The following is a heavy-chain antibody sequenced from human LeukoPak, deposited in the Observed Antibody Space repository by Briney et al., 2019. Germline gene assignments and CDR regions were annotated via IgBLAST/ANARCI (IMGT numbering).Heavy chain of an antibody. CDR2: IIPIFGTA. CDR3: AREGTGTTPHPYYYYYMDV. D-gene: IGHD1-7*01. J-gene: IGHJ6*03. V-gene: IGHV1-69*13. Sequence: SVKVSCKASGGTFSSYAISWVRQAPGQGLEWMGRIIPIFGTANYAQKFQGRVTITSDESTSTAYMELSSLRSEDTAVYYCAREGTGTTPHPYYYYYMDVWGKGTTVTVSS. CDR1: GGTFSSYA.